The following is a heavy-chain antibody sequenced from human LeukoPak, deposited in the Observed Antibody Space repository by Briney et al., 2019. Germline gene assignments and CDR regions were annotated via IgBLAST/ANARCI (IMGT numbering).Heavy chain of an antibody. D-gene: IGHD1-26*01. V-gene: IGHV1-69*13. CDR2: IIPIFSTA. Sequence: GASVKVSCKASGGTFSSYAISWVRQAPGQGLEWMGGIIPIFSTANYAQKFQGRVTITADESTSTAYMELSSLRSEDTAVYYCAREVIVGAIYYFDYWGQGTLVTVSS. J-gene: IGHJ4*02. CDR1: GGTFSSYA. CDR3: AREVIVGAIYYFDY.